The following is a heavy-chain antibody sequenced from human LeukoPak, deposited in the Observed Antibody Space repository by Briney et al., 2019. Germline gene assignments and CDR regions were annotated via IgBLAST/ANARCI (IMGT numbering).Heavy chain of an antibody. CDR3: ARDPSYYFDAFDI. D-gene: IGHD3-10*01. V-gene: IGHV4-59*01. CDR1: GGSISSYY. J-gene: IGHJ3*02. Sequence: SETLSLTCTVSGGSISSYYWSWIRQPPGKGLEWIGYIYYSGSTNHNPSLKSRVTISVDTSKNQFSLKLSSVTAADTAVYYCARDPSYYFDAFDIWGQGTMVTVSS. CDR2: IYYSGST.